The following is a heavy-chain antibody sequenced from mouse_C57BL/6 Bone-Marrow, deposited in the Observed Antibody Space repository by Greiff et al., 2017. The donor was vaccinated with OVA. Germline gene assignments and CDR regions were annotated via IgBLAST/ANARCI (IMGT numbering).Heavy chain of an antibody. D-gene: IGHD1-1*01. CDR2: INPNNGGT. CDR3: ARYGPYYYGSSYDWDVDAMDY. Sequence: EVQLQQSGPELVKPGASVKISCKASGYTFTDYYMNWVKQSHGKSLEWIGDINPNNGGTSYNQKFKGKATLTVDKSSSTAYMELRSLTSEDSAVYYCARYGPYYYGSSYDWDVDAMDYWGQGTSVTVSS. J-gene: IGHJ4*01. CDR1: GYTFTDYY. V-gene: IGHV1-26*01.